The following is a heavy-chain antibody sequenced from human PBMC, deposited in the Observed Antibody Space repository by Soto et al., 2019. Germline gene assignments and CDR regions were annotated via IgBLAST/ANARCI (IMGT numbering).Heavy chain of an antibody. J-gene: IGHJ5*02. CDR1: GYTFTSYG. D-gene: IGHD3-9*01. CDR2: ISAYNGNT. Sequence: GASVKVSCKASGYTFTSYGISWVRQAPGQGLEWMGWISAYNGNTNYAQKLQGRVTMTTDTSTSTAYMELRSLRSDDTAVYYCARGWRLDWLSLSGYNWFDPWGQGTLVTVSS. V-gene: IGHV1-18*01. CDR3: ARGWRLDWLSLSGYNWFDP.